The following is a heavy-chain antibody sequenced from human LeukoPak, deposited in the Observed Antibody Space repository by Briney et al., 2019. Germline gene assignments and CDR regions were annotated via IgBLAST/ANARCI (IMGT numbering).Heavy chain of an antibody. J-gene: IGHJ6*03. D-gene: IGHD6-6*01. Sequence: GASVKVSCKVSGYTLTELSMHWVRQAPGKGLEWMGGFDPEDGETIYAQKFQGRVTMTRDTSTSTVYMELSSLRSEDTAVYYCARDSGGGYSSSSGRNYYYYYYMDVWGKGTTVTVSS. CDR3: ARDSGGGYSSSSGRNYYYYYYMDV. V-gene: IGHV1-24*01. CDR2: FDPEDGET. CDR1: GYTLTELS.